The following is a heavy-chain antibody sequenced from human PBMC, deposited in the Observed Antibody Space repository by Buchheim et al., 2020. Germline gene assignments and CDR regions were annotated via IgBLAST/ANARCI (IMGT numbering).Heavy chain of an antibody. Sequence: EVQLVESGGGLVQPGGSLRLSCAASGFTFSSYSMNWVRQAPGKGLEWVSYISSSSSTIYYADSVKGRFTISRDNAKNSLYLQMNSLRDEDTAVYYCARDSYNWNDVGRNYYYYGMDVWGQGTT. J-gene: IGHJ6*02. V-gene: IGHV3-48*02. D-gene: IGHD1-20*01. CDR2: ISSSSSTI. CDR1: GFTFSSYS. CDR3: ARDSYNWNDVGRNYYYYGMDV.